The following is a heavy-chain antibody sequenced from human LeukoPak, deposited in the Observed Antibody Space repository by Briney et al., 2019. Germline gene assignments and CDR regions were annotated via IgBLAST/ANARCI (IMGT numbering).Heavy chain of an antibody. V-gene: IGHV3-23*01. Sequence: GGSLRLSCAASGFTFSSYGMSWVRQAPGKGLEWVSAISGSGGSTYYADSVKGRFTISRDNAKNSLYLQMNSLRAEDTAVYYCARTILYVPAAGIGIYFDYWGQGTLVTVSS. CDR3: ARTILYVPAAGIGIYFDY. D-gene: IGHD6-13*01. CDR1: GFTFSSYG. CDR2: ISGSGGST. J-gene: IGHJ4*02.